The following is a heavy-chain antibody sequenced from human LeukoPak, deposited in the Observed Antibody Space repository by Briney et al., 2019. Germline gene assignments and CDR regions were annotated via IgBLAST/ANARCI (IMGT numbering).Heavy chain of an antibody. CDR3: AKVGDNWDFDY. CDR1: GFTFSSYS. Sequence: PGGSLRLSCAASGFTFSSYSMNWVRQAPGKGLEWVSSISSSSYISYADSVKGRFTVSRDNAKNSLYLQMNSLRAEDTAVYYCAKVGDNWDFDYWGQGTLVTVSS. J-gene: IGHJ4*02. V-gene: IGHV3-21*01. CDR2: ISSSSYI. D-gene: IGHD1-1*01.